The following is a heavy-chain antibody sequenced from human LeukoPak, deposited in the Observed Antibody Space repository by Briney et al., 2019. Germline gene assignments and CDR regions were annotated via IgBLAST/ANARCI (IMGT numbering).Heavy chain of an antibody. CDR1: GFTFSDYY. D-gene: IGHD1-26*01. Sequence: GVSLRLSCAASGFTFSDYYMSWIRQAPGKGLEWVSYISSSGSTIYYADSVKGRFTISRDNAKNSLYLQMNSLRAEDTAVYYCAREGGASDAFAFDIWGQGTMVTVSS. CDR2: ISSSGSTI. V-gene: IGHV3-11*01. J-gene: IGHJ3*02. CDR3: AREGGASDAFAFDI.